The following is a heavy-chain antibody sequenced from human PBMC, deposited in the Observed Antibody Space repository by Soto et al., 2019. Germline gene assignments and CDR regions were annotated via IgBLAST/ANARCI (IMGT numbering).Heavy chain of an antibody. J-gene: IGHJ4*02. CDR1: GGSVSDYY. CDR3: ARDPAGDYGH. Sequence: SETLSLTCNVSGGSVSDYYWSWIRQAPGKGLEWIGYIHERGVTNYNPSLKSRVTMSVDTSKNQFSLTLRSVHTADTAIYFCARDPAGDYGHWGRGTLVTVSS. CDR2: IHERGVT. D-gene: IGHD4-17*01. V-gene: IGHV4-59*02.